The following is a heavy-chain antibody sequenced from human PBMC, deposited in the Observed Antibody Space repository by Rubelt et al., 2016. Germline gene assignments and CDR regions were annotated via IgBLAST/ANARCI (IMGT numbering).Heavy chain of an antibody. J-gene: IGHJ4*02. CDR1: GFTFSSYG. CDR3: AKDRVGYSNYYDY. V-gene: IGHV3-30*02. D-gene: IGHD4-11*01. Sequence: QVQLVESGGGVVQPGGSLRLSCAASGFTFSSYGMHWVRQAPGKGLEWVAFVRYDERNKYYADSVKGRFTISRDNSKNTLYLQMNSLRAEDTAVYYCAKDRVGYSNYYDYWGQGTLVTVSS. CDR2: VRYDERNK.